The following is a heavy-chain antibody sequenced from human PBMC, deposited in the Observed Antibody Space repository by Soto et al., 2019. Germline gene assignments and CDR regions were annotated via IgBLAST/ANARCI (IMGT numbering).Heavy chain of an antibody. CDR2: IKSKTDGGTT. D-gene: IGHD3-9*01. CDR3: TTGSGLVIMGTEYFQH. V-gene: IGHV3-15*01. J-gene: IGHJ1*01. CDR1: GFTFSNAW. Sequence: EVQLVESGGGLVKPGGSLRLSCAASGFTFSNAWMSWVRQAPGKGLEWVGRIKSKTDGGTTDYAAPVKGRFTISRDDSKNTLYLQMNRLETEDTAVYYCTTGSGLVIMGTEYFQHWGQGTLVTVSS.